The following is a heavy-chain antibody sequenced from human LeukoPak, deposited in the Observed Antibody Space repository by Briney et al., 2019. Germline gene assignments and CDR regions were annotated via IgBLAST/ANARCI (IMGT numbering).Heavy chain of an antibody. V-gene: IGHV3-53*01. CDR2: IYTGGGT. CDR3: VGRTRLARGVHYMDV. J-gene: IGHJ6*03. Sequence: GGSLRLSCAASGFTVGSTYMSWVRQAPGKGLEWVSVIYTGGGTYYADSVKGRFTIYRDNSKNTLYLLMNSLRAEDTAVYYCVGRTRLARGVHYMDVWGKGTTVTVSS. D-gene: IGHD3-10*01. CDR1: GFTVGSTY.